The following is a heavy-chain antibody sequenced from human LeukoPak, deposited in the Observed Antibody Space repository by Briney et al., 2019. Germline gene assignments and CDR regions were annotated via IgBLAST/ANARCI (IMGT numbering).Heavy chain of an antibody. Sequence: PSETLSLTCTVSGGSISSYYWSWIRQPPGKGLEWLGYFQYTATTNYNPSLKSRVTISGDTSKNQISLRLSSVTAADTAVYYCARESVLVVPARDAFDIWGQGTTVIVSS. CDR1: GGSISSYY. D-gene: IGHD2-21*02. CDR2: FQYTATT. V-gene: IGHV4-59*01. J-gene: IGHJ3*02. CDR3: ARESVLVVPARDAFDI.